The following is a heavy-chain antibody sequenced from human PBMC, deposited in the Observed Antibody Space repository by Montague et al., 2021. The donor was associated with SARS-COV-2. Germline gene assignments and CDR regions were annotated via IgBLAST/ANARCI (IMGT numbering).Heavy chain of an antibody. CDR1: GFTLRSYG. Sequence: SLRLSLSVSGFTLRSYGMTWVRQAPGKGLEWVSAISGSGSSTYYSDSVKGRFTISRDRSRNTLYLQMNSLRVEDTAVYYCASRPGETYFCDYWGQGALVT. CDR3: ASRPGETYFCDY. J-gene: IGHJ4*02. V-gene: IGHV3-23*01. CDR2: ISGSGSST. D-gene: IGHD3-16*01.